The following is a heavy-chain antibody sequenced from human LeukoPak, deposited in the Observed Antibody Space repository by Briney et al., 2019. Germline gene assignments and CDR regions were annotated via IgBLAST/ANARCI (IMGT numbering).Heavy chain of an antibody. CDR3: ARDLQMVYASYYFDY. CDR1: GFTFSSYE. J-gene: IGHJ4*02. CDR2: ISSSGSTI. V-gene: IGHV3-48*03. Sequence: GGSLRLSCAASGFTFSSYEMNWVRQAPGKGLEWVSYISSSGSTIYYADSVKGRFTISRDNSKNTLYLQMNSLRAEDTAVYYCARDLQMVYASYYFDYWGQGTLVTVSS. D-gene: IGHD2-8*01.